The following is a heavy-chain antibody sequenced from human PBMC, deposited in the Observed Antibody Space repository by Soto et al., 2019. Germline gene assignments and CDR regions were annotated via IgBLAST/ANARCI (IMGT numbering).Heavy chain of an antibody. V-gene: IGHV1-3*01. CDR3: ARVPGKYYYGSGTSMDV. CDR2: INGGNGNT. CDR1: GYTFTSYS. Sequence: RASVKVSCKASGYTFTSYSLHWVRQAPGQRPEWMGWINGGNGNTKYSQRFQDRVAITRDTFASTAYMELSSLTSEDTAVYYCARVPGKYYYGSGTSMDVWGQGTTVTVSS. D-gene: IGHD3-10*01. J-gene: IGHJ6*02.